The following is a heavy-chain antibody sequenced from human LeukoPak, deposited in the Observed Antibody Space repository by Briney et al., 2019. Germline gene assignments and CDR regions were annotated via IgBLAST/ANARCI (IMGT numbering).Heavy chain of an antibody. CDR3: ARARTRELLDY. Sequence: SETLSLTCTVSAGSLSSSSYYWGWIRQPPGKGLEWIGSIYYSGSTYYNPSLKSRVTISVDTSKNQFSLKLSSVTAADAAVYYGARARTRELLDYWGQGTLVTVSS. CDR1: AGSLSSSSYY. CDR2: IYYSGST. J-gene: IGHJ4*02. D-gene: IGHD1-26*01. V-gene: IGHV4-39*07.